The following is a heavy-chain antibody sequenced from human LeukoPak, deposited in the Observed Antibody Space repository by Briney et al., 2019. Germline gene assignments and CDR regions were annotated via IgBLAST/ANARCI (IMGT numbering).Heavy chain of an antibody. CDR3: ARYSSSWYRGFDP. Sequence: GSLRLSCAASGFTFSNAWMSWIRQPPGKGLEWIGEINHSGSTNYNPSLKSRVTISVDTSKNQFSLKLSSVTAADTAVYYCARYSSSWYRGFDPWGQGTLVTVSS. CDR2: INHSGST. V-gene: IGHV4-34*01. J-gene: IGHJ5*02. CDR1: GFTFSNAW. D-gene: IGHD6-13*01.